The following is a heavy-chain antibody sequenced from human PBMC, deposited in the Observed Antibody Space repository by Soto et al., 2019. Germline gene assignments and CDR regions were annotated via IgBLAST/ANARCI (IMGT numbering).Heavy chain of an antibody. J-gene: IGHJ6*02. D-gene: IGHD2-15*01. V-gene: IGHV5-51*01. CDR1: GYSFTSYW. CDR2: IYPGDSDT. Sequence: GESLKISCKGSGYSFTSYWIGWVRQMPGKGLEWMGIIYPGDSDTRYSPSFQGQVTISADKSISTAYLQRSSLKASDTAMYYCARREIFGSYGMDVWGQGTTVTVSS. CDR3: ARREIFGSYGMDV.